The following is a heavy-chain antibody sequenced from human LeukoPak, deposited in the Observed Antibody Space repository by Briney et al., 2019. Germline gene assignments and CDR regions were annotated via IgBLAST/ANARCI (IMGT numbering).Heavy chain of an antibody. CDR3: ALSSSWYGGFFDY. Sequence: GGSLRLSCAGSGFTFRYHVMSWLRQAPGKGPEWVSHIKRDGSEKYYVDSVKGRFIISRDDARNSVSLQMNSLRAEDTAVYYCALSSSWYGGFFDYWGQGTLVTVSS. CDR1: GFTFRYHV. D-gene: IGHD6-13*01. V-gene: IGHV3-7*01. J-gene: IGHJ4*02. CDR2: IKRDGSEK.